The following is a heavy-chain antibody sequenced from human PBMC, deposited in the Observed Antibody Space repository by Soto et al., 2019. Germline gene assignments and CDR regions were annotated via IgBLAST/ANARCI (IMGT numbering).Heavy chain of an antibody. CDR3: ARVKDDYGLFYFDY. V-gene: IGHV4-59*01. CDR1: GGSISSYY. CDR2: IYYSGST. J-gene: IGHJ4*02. Sequence: QVQLQESGPGLVKPSETLSLTCTVSGGSISSYYWSWIRQPPGKGLEWIGYIYYSGSTNYNPSLKSRVTISVDTSKNQFSLKLSSVTAADTAVYYCARVKDDYGLFYFDYWGQGTLVTVSS. D-gene: IGHD4-17*01.